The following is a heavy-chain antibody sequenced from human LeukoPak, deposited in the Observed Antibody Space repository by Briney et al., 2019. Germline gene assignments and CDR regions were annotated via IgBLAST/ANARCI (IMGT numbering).Heavy chain of an antibody. J-gene: IGHJ6*03. D-gene: IGHD3-10*01. Sequence: PGRSLRLSCAASGFTVENYAMHWVRQTPGKGLEWVSGISKNSGSIVYADSVRGRFSISRDNAKNTLFLQMNPLRAEDTALYYCAKDVNTMVRGVRNYMDVWGKGTTVTVSS. CDR3: AKDVNTMVRGVRNYMDV. CDR2: ISKNSGSI. V-gene: IGHV3-9*01. CDR1: GFTVENYA.